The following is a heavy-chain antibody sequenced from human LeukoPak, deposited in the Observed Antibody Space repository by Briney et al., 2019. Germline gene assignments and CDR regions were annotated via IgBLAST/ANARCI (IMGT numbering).Heavy chain of an antibody. Sequence: GGSLRLSCAASGFTFSSYGMHWVRQAPGKGLEWVVVISHDGSNKNYADSVKGRFTISRDNSKNTLYLQMNSLRPEDTAVYYCAKVRVGTAHFDYWGRGTLVTVSS. CDR3: AKVRVGTAHFDY. CDR1: GFTFSSYG. J-gene: IGHJ4*02. CDR2: ISHDGSNK. D-gene: IGHD2-15*01. V-gene: IGHV3-30*18.